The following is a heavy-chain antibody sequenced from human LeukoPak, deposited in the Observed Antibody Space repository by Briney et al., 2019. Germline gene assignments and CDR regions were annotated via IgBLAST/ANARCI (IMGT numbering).Heavy chain of an antibody. CDR1: GGSISSDNYY. J-gene: IGHJ3*02. Sequence: SETLSLTCTVSGGSISSDNYYWGWIRQPPGKGLEWIGSIYYSGTTYYNPSLKSRVTISVDTSKNQFSLKLSSVTAADTALYYCARDALYYYDSSGSLDDAFDIWGQGTMVTVSS. D-gene: IGHD3-22*01. V-gene: IGHV4-39*02. CDR3: ARDALYYYDSSGSLDDAFDI. CDR2: IYYSGTT.